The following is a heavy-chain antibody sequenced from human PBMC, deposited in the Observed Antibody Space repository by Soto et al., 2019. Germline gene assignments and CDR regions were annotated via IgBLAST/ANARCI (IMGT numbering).Heavy chain of an antibody. V-gene: IGHV3-23*01. CDR3: AKNGQWLATPPEA. D-gene: IGHD6-19*01. CDR1: GFSFGTFV. CDR2: ITDSGYTA. J-gene: IGHJ4*02. Sequence: GSLRLSCAASGFSFGTFVMTWFRQAPGGGLEWVASITDSGYTASYAETVEGRFTVSRDNSKNKLHLQMNDLRAEDTATYYCAKNGQWLATPPEAWGQGTLVTVSS.